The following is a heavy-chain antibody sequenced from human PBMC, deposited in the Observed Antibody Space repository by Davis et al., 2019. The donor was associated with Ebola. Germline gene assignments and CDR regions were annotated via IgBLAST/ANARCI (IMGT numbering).Heavy chain of an antibody. V-gene: IGHV4-59*01. CDR2: IYYSGST. D-gene: IGHD1-26*01. CDR3: ARLGATSGVYLDY. Sequence: MPGGSLRLSCTVSGGSISSYYWSWIRQPPGKGLEWIGYIYYSGSTNQNPSLKSRVTISVDTSKSQFSLKLSSVTAADTAVCYCARLGATSGVYLDYWGQGTLVTISS. J-gene: IGHJ4*02. CDR1: GGSISSYY.